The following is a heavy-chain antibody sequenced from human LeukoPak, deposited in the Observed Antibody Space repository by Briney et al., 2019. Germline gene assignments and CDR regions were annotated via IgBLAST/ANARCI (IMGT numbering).Heavy chain of an antibody. CDR1: GFTFSSHP. V-gene: IGHV3-23*01. CDR2: ISSSGGST. J-gene: IGHJ4*02. CDR3: AKGAATMGDC. D-gene: IGHD5-12*01. Sequence: PGGSLRLSCAASGFTFSSHPMSWVRQAPGKGLEWVSGISSSGGSTYYADSVKGRFTISRDNSKNTLYLQMNSLRGEDTAVYYCAKGAATMGDCWGQGILVTVS.